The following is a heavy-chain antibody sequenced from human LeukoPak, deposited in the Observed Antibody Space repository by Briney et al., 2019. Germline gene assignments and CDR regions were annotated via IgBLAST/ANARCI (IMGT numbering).Heavy chain of an antibody. V-gene: IGHV4-34*01. Sequence: PSETLSLTCAVYGGSFSGYYWSWIRQPPGKGLEWIGEINHSGSTNYNPSLKSRVTISVDTSKNQFSLKLSSVTAADTAVYYCARGPGSGWRIPWGQGTLVTVSS. J-gene: IGHJ5*02. CDR2: INHSGST. CDR3: ARGPGSGWRIP. D-gene: IGHD6-19*01. CDR1: GGSFSGYY.